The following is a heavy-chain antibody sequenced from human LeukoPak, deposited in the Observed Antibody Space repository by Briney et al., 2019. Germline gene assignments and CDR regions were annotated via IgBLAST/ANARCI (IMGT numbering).Heavy chain of an antibody. CDR1: GYTFSSYY. V-gene: IGHV1-46*01. CDR2: INPSGGST. D-gene: IGHD2-15*01. Sequence: ASVTVSCKASGYTFSSYYMHWARQAPGQGLEWMGIINPSGGSTSYAQKFQGRVTMTRDTSTSTVYMELSSLRSEDTAVYYCARDLGIVVVVAATPGVDYWGQGTLVTVSS. CDR3: ARDLGIVVVVAATPGVDY. J-gene: IGHJ4*02.